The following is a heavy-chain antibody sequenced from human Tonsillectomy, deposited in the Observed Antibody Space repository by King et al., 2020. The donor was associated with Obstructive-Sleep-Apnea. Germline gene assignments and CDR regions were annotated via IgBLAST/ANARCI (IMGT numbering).Heavy chain of an antibody. Sequence: VQLVESGGGFVQPGGSLRLSFAASGFTFRSYSMNWVRQAPGKGLEWVSYISSSSSTIYYADSVKGRFTISRDNAKNSLYLQMNSLRAEDTAVYYCARCRWVTTFNGMDVWGQGTTVTVSS. CDR3: ARCRWVTTFNGMDV. CDR1: GFTFRSYS. CDR2: ISSSSSTI. D-gene: IGHD4-11*01. V-gene: IGHV3-48*04. J-gene: IGHJ6*02.